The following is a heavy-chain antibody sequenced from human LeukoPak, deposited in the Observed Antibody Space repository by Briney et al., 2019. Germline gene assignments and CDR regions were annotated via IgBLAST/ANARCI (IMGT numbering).Heavy chain of an antibody. CDR2: IGRDGSEK. Sequence: GGSLRLSCAASGFTFSSYWMSWVRQAPGKGLEWVANIGRDGSEKYYVDSVKGRFTISRDNAKNSLYLQMNSLRAEDTAVYYCARDWRYCSSTSCLAMDVWGQGTTVTVSS. D-gene: IGHD2-2*01. J-gene: IGHJ6*02. CDR1: GFTFSSYW. V-gene: IGHV3-7*01. CDR3: ARDWRYCSSTSCLAMDV.